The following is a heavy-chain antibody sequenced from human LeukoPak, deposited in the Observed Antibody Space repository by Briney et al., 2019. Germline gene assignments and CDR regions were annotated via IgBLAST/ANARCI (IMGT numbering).Heavy chain of an antibody. CDR2: IKQDGSEK. V-gene: IGHV3-7*01. Sequence: GGSLRLSCAASGFTFSSYGMSWVRQAPGKGLEWVANIKQDGSEKYYVDSVKGRFTISRDNAKNSLYLQMNSLRAEDTAVYYCASSDYGDYSDYWGQGTLVTVSS. D-gene: IGHD4-17*01. CDR3: ASSDYGDYSDY. CDR1: GFTFSSYG. J-gene: IGHJ4*02.